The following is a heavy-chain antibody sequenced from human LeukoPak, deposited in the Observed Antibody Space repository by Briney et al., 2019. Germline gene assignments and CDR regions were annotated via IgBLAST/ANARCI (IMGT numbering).Heavy chain of an antibody. Sequence: GGSLRLSCAASGFTFSAYSMNWVRQAPGEGLDWVSYISSRSFTIYYADSVKGRFTISRDNAKNSLYLQMNSLRAEDTAVYYCARESIAAAFFDYWGQGTLATVSS. CDR3: ARESIAAAFFDY. D-gene: IGHD6-13*01. CDR1: GFTFSAYS. CDR2: ISSRSFTI. J-gene: IGHJ4*02. V-gene: IGHV3-48*04.